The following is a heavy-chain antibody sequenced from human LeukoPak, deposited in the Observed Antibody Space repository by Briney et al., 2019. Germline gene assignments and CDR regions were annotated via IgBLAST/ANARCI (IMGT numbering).Heavy chain of an antibody. CDR1: GGSISSRDRY. Sequence: PSETLSLTCTVSGGSISSRDRYWSWIRQAPGTGLEWIGNIHNSGSTHYNPSLKGRLAISVDTSKSQFSLMLSSVTAADTAVYFCTSLYCSDGSCYPGARGSYWFDPWGQGALVTVSS. CDR2: IHNSGST. J-gene: IGHJ5*02. CDR3: TSLYCSDGSCYPGARGSYWFDP. D-gene: IGHD2-15*01. V-gene: IGHV4-30-4*01.